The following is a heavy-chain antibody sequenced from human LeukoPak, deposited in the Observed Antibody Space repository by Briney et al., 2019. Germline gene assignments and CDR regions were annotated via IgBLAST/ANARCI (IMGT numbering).Heavy chain of an antibody. Sequence: QSWGSLRLSCAASGFTFSSYVMNWVRQAPGKGLEWVSVISGGGGSTYYADSVKGRFTISRDNSKNTLFLQMNSLRAEDTAVYYCAKGGYCSSTSCYVGWFDPWGQGTLVTVSS. CDR1: GFTFSSYV. CDR2: ISGGGGST. CDR3: AKGGYCSSTSCYVGWFDP. J-gene: IGHJ5*02. D-gene: IGHD2-2*01. V-gene: IGHV3-23*01.